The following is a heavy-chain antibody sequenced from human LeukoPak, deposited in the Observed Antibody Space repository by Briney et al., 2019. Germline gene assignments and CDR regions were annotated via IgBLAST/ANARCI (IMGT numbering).Heavy chain of an antibody. CDR1: GYTCTSYA. J-gene: IGHJ3*02. CDR3: ASSVAGRRAFDI. D-gene: IGHD6-19*01. V-gene: IGHV1-3*01. CDR2: INAGNGNK. Sequence: ASVKVSCKASGYTCTSYAMHWVRQAPGQRLEWMGWINAGNGNKKYSQKFQGRVTITRDTPASTAYMELSSLRSEDTAVYYCASSVAGRRAFDIWGQGAMVTVSS.